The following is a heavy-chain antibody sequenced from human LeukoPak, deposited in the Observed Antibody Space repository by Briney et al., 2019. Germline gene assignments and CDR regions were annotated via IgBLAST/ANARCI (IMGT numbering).Heavy chain of an antibody. Sequence: PGGSLRLSCAASGFTFTDFYMSWIRQAPGKGLEWVSYITNSGTTIYYADSVKGRFTISRDNAKNSLYLQMNSLRAEDTAVYYCAKSEHATSSADSFDIWGQGTMVTVSS. V-gene: IGHV3-11*01. D-gene: IGHD3-22*01. CDR2: ITNSGTTI. J-gene: IGHJ3*02. CDR1: GFTFTDFY. CDR3: AKSEHATSSADSFDI.